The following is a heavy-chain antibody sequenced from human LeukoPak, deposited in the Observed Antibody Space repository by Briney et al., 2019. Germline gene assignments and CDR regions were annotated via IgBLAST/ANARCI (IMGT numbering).Heavy chain of an antibody. CDR3: ARGRSGSYYPYYYYYMDV. CDR1: GITFSSYG. J-gene: IGHJ6*03. CDR2: ISSTGGTT. D-gene: IGHD3-10*01. V-gene: IGHV3-48*03. Sequence: AGGSLRLSCAASGITFSSYGMSWVRQAPGKGLEWVSSISSTGGTTYYADSVKGRFTISRDNAKNSLYLQMNSLRAEDTAVYYCARGRSGSYYPYYYYYMDVWGKGTTVTISS.